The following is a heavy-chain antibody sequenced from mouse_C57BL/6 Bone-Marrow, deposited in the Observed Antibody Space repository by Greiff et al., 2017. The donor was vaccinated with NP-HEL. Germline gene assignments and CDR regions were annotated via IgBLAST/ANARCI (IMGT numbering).Heavy chain of an antibody. CDR1: GFSFNTYA. CDR3: VRQYYGSSYWYFDV. D-gene: IGHD1-1*01. J-gene: IGHJ1*03. CDR2: IRSKSNNYAT. Sequence: EAGGGLVQPTGSLKLSCAASGFSFNTYAMNWVRQAPGKGLEWVARIRSKSNNYATYYADSVKDRFTISRDDSESMLYLQMNNLKTEDTAMYYCVRQYYGSSYWYFDVWGTGTTVTVSS. V-gene: IGHV10-1*01.